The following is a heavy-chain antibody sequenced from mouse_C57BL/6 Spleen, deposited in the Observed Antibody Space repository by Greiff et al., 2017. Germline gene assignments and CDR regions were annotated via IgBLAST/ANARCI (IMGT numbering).Heavy chain of an antibody. CDR1: GYTFTSYW. Sequence: QVQLQQPGAELVMPGASVKLSCKASGYTFTSYWMHWVKQRPGQGLEWIGEIDPSDSYTNYNQKFKGKSTLTVDKSSSTAYMQLSSLTSEDSAVYYGARQDGYPYAMDYWGQGTSVTVSA. J-gene: IGHJ4*01. CDR2: IDPSDSYT. V-gene: IGHV1-69*01. CDR3: ARQDGYPYAMDY. D-gene: IGHD2-3*01.